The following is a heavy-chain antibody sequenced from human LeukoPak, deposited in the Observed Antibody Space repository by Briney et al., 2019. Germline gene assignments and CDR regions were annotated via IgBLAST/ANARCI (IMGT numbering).Heavy chain of an antibody. CDR1: GYTFTKYD. CDR3: ARGLVAHFWTPGNYYYYGMDV. Sequence: ASVKVSCKASGYTFTKYDINWVRQATGQGLEWLGWMNPNSGQAVYAQKFQGRATLTRNTSLNTLYMELSSLRSEDTAVYYCARGLVAHFWTPGNYYYYGMDVWGQGTTVTVSS. J-gene: IGHJ6*02. CDR2: MNPNSGQA. D-gene: IGHD3/OR15-3a*01. V-gene: IGHV1-8*01.